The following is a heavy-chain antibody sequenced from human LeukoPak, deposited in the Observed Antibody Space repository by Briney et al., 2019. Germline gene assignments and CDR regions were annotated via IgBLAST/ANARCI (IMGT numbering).Heavy chain of an antibody. J-gene: IGHJ4*02. CDR1: GFTFSSYG. D-gene: IGHD6-13*01. Sequence: GGSLRLSCAASGFTFSSYGMNWVRQAPGNGLEGVAFIRSDTTEKYYEDSVKGRFTISRDNSKNTLYLQMDSLRTEDTAVYYCAKIPYISTWYSWGQGTLVTVSS. V-gene: IGHV3-30*02. CDR3: AKIPYISTWYS. CDR2: IRSDTTEK.